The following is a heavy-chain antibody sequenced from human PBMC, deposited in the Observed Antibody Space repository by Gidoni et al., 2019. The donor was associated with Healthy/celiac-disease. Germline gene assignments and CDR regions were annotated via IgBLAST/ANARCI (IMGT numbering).Heavy chain of an antibody. V-gene: IGHV4-59*01. D-gene: IGHD2-15*01. Sequence: QVQLQESGPGLVKPSETLSLTCTVSGGSISSYYWSWIRQPPGKGLEWIGYIYYSGSTNYNPSLKSRATISVDTSKNQFSLKLSSVTAADTAVYYCARAGGYCSGGSCATDDDAFDIWGQGTMVTVSS. CDR3: ARAGGYCSGGSCATDDDAFDI. CDR2: IYYSGST. J-gene: IGHJ3*02. CDR1: GGSISSYY.